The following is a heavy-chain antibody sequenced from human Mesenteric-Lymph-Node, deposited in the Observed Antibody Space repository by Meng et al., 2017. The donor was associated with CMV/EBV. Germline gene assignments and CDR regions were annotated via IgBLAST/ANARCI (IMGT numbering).Heavy chain of an antibody. CDR2: IYHTGRP. J-gene: IGHJ6*02. CDR3: ARVLGLGEVVVAPADMGHYYYGMDV. CDR1: RDYISNGYY. V-gene: IGHV4-38-2*02. Sequence: SETLSLTCTVSRDYISNGYYWAWIRQPPGKGLEWIGNIYHTGRPYYNPSLKSRVTISVDTSKNQFSLRLNSVSAADTAVYYCARVLGLGEVVVAPADMGHYYYGMDVWGLGTTVTVSS. D-gene: IGHD2-15*01.